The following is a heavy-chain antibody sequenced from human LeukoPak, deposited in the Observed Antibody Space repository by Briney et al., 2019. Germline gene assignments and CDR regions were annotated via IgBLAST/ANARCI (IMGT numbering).Heavy chain of an antibody. CDR3: ARDRYCSSTSCIDASDI. CDR2: ISYDGSNK. V-gene: IGHV3-30-3*01. CDR1: GFTFSSYA. D-gene: IGHD2-2*01. J-gene: IGHJ3*02. Sequence: GRSLRLSCAASGFTFSSYAMHWVRQAPGKGLEWVAVISYDGSNKYYADSVKGRFTISRDNSKNTLYLQMSSLRAEDTAVYYCARDRYCSSTSCIDASDIWGQGTMVTVSS.